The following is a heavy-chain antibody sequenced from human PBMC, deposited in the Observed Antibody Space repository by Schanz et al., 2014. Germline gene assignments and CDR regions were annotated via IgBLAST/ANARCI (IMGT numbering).Heavy chain of an antibody. D-gene: IGHD3-10*01. V-gene: IGHV1-46*01. CDR3: ARGRGFYDY. Sequence: QVQLVQSGAEVKKPGSPVKVSCKSSGGTFSSYAISWVRQAPGQGLEWMGIINLSGGSTNNAQKFQGRLTMTRDTSTSTVYMELSSLTSEDTAVHYCARGRGFYDYWGQGTLVTVSS. CDR2: INLSGGST. CDR1: GGTFSSYA. J-gene: IGHJ4*02.